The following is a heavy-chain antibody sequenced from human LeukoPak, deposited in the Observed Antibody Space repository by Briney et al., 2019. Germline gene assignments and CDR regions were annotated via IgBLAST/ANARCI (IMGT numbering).Heavy chain of an antibody. J-gene: IGHJ4*02. CDR3: ARGGIPDY. V-gene: IGHV4-59*12. CDR2: IYYSGSA. D-gene: IGHD2-21*01. CDR1: GGSISNYY. Sequence: PSETLSLTCTVSGGSISNYYWSWIRQPPGKGLEWIGYIYYSGSANYNPSLKSRVTMSVDTSKNQFSLKLSSVTAADTAVYYCARGGIPDYWGQGILVTVSS.